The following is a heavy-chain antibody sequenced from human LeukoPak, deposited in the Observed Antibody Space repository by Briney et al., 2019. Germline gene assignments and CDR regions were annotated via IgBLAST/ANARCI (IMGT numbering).Heavy chain of an antibody. Sequence: GGSLRLSCAASGFTFSGSAMHWVRQASGKGLEWVVRIRSKANSYATAYAASVKGRFTISRDDSKNTAYLQMNSLKTEDTAVYYCTRKNDYGDNGGWFDPWGQGTLVTVSS. V-gene: IGHV3-73*01. CDR3: TRKNDYGDNGGWFDP. D-gene: IGHD4-17*01. CDR2: IRSKANSYAT. J-gene: IGHJ5*02. CDR1: GFTFSGSA.